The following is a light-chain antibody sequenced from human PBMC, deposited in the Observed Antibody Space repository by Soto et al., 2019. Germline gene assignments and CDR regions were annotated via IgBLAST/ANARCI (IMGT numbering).Light chain of an antibody. CDR1: QSVRSN. V-gene: IGKV3D-15*01. Sequence: KVMTHSPLTLSLYQGQRPPLSFRASQSVRSNLAWYQQKPGQAPRLLIYDTSNRATGIPARFSATVSGTEFSLTITSLQPEDFATYYCQQLFDFPITFGQGTRLEIK. J-gene: IGKJ5*01. CDR3: QQLFDFPIT. CDR2: DTS.